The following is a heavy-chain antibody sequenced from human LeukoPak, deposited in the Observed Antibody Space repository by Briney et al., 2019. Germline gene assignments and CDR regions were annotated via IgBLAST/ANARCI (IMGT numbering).Heavy chain of an antibody. CDR2: ISYDGSNK. CDR3: AKDWDLGYYDSSGSYPDY. D-gene: IGHD3-22*01. J-gene: IGHJ4*02. Sequence: DPGGSLRLSCAASGFTFISFGMHWVRQAPGKGLEWVALISYDGSNKYYADSVKGRFTISRDNSKNTLYLQMNSLRAEDAAVYYCAKDWDLGYYDSSGSYPDYWGQGTLVTVSS. V-gene: IGHV3-30*18. CDR1: GFTFISFG.